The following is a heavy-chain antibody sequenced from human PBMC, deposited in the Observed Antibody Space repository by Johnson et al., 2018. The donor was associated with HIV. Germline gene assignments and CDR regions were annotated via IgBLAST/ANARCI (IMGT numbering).Heavy chain of an antibody. CDR3: ARDTEYSSNWYAFDI. D-gene: IGHD6-13*01. J-gene: IGHJ3*02. CDR2: ITYDGTNK. V-gene: IGHV3-30*03. CDR1: GFTFSNYA. Sequence: QVQLVESGGGVVQPGRSLRLSCTASGFTFSNYAIHWVRQAPGKGLEWVAGITYDGTNKYYADSVKGRFTLSRDNSKNTLDLQMNSLTIEDTAVYYCARDTEYSSNWYAFDIWGQGTMVTVSS.